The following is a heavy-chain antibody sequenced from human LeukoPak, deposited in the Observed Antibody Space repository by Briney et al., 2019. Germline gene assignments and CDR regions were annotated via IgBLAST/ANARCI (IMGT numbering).Heavy chain of an antibody. J-gene: IGHJ4*02. CDR2: ISSRSSSI. CDR1: GFTFSNYS. CDR3: ARVIRRFGEFSSDY. D-gene: IGHD3-10*01. V-gene: IGHV3-48*02. Sequence: EAGGSLRLSCVVSGFTFSNYSMNWVRQAPGKGLEWVSYISSRSSSIYYLDSVKGRFTISRDNARNSLYLQMNSLRDEDTAVYYCARVIRRFGEFSSDYWGQGTLVTVSS.